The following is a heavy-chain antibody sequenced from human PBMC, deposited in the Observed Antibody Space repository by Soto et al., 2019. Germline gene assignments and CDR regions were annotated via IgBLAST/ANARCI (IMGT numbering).Heavy chain of an antibody. CDR2: IYYSGST. CDR3: ARGYCISTSCGEGLFDP. D-gene: IGHD2-2*01. V-gene: IGHV4-61*01. Sequence: SETLSLTCTVSGGSVSSGSYYWSWIRQPPGKGLEWIGYIYYSGSTNYNPSLKSRVTISVDTSKNQFSLKLSSVTAADTAVYYCARGYCISTSCGEGLFDPWGQGTLVTVSS. J-gene: IGHJ5*02. CDR1: GGSVSSGSYY.